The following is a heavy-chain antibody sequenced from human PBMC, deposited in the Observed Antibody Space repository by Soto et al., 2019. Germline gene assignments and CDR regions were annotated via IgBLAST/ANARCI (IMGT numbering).Heavy chain of an antibody. J-gene: IGHJ6*02. D-gene: IGHD3-10*01. CDR2: ISYDGSNK. V-gene: IGHV3-30*18. Sequence: GGSLRLSCAASGFTFSSYGMHWVRQAPGKGLEWVAVISYDGSNKYYADSVKGRFTISRDNSKNTLYLQMNSLRAEDTAVYYCAKGGLWWFGESNSLLGDYYYGMDVWGQGTTVTVSS. CDR1: GFTFSSYG. CDR3: AKGGLWWFGESNSLLGDYYYGMDV.